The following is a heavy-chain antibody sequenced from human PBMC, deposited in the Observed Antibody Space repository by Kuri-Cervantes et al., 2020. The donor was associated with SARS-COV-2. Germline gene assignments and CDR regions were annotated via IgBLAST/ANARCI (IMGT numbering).Heavy chain of an antibody. V-gene: IGHV3-30-3*01. J-gene: IGHJ6*03. D-gene: IGHD5-12*01. CDR1: GFNYLNYV. Sequence: GGSLRLSCTASGFNYLNYVMHWVRQAPGTGLEWVAVVSYNGTNKYYADSVKGRFTISRDNSKNTLYLQMNSLRAEDTAVYYCARGSYEGYENYYYYYMDVWSKGTTVTVSS. CDR2: VSYNGTNK. CDR3: ARGSYEGYENYYYYYMDV.